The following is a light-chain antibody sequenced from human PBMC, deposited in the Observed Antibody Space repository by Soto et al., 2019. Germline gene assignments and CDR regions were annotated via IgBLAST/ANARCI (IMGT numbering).Light chain of an antibody. J-gene: IGKJ2*01. CDR3: QQYSAYPYT. V-gene: IGKV1-5*01. CDR1: QSINNY. CDR2: DAS. Sequence: DIPMTQSPSSLSASVGDRITIACRASQSINNYLAWYHQKPGKPPKLLIYDASNLEGGVPSRFSGSGSGTEFTLTISSLQPDDFATYYCQQYSAYPYTFGQGTKLEI.